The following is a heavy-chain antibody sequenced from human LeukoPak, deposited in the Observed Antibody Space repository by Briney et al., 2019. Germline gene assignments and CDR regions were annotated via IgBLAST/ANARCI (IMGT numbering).Heavy chain of an antibody. D-gene: IGHD2-8*01. CDR2: IIPTFGTA. J-gene: IGHJ4*02. Sequence: SVTVSCKASGGTFSSYAISWVRQAPGQGLEWMGGIIPTFGTANYAQTFQGRVTITTDESTSTAYMELSSLRSEDTAVYYCARDLFTNGVSFWGQGTLVTVSS. CDR3: ARDLFTNGVSF. V-gene: IGHV1-69*05. CDR1: GGTFSSYA.